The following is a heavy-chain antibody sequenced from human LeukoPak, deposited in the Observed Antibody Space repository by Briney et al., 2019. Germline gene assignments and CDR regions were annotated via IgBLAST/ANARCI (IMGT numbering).Heavy chain of an antibody. D-gene: IGHD2-15*01. V-gene: IGHV3-9*01. CDR2: LSWNSASL. CDR3: AKGRGGSRKFDAFDI. CDR1: GFIFGEYA. J-gene: IGHJ3*02. Sequence: GGSLRLSCAASGFIFGEYAMHWVRQAAGKGLEWDSGLSWNSASLDYVDSVKGRFTISRDNAKNSLYLQMNSLRAEDTALYYCAKGRGGSRKFDAFDIWGQGTMVTVSS.